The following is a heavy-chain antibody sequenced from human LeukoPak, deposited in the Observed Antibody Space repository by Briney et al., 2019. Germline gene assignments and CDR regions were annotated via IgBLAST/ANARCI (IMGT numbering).Heavy chain of an antibody. CDR3: ARVPRGLLYYYYYYYMDV. CDR2: ISAYNGNT. J-gene: IGHJ6*03. V-gene: IGHV1-18*01. Sequence: ASVKVSCKASGYTFTSYGISWVRQAPGQGLEWMGWISAYNGNTNYAQKLQGRVTMTTDTSTSTAYMELRSLRSDDTAVYYCARVPRGLLYYYYYYYMDVWGKGTTVTVSS. CDR1: GYTFTSYG. D-gene: IGHD1-26*01.